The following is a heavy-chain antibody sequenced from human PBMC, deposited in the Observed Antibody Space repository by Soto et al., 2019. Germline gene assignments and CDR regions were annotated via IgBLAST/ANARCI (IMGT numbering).Heavy chain of an antibody. CDR1: GFTFSSYA. CDR2: ISGSGGST. CDR3: ARDGIAAMVLYYFDY. Sequence: EVQLLESGGGLVQPGGSLRLSCAASGFTFSSYAMSWVRQAPGKGLEWVSAISGSGGSTYYADSVKGRFTISRDNSKNSLYLQMNSLRAEETAVYYCARDGIAAMVLYYFDYWGPGTLVTVSS. J-gene: IGHJ4*02. D-gene: IGHD5-18*01. V-gene: IGHV3-23*01.